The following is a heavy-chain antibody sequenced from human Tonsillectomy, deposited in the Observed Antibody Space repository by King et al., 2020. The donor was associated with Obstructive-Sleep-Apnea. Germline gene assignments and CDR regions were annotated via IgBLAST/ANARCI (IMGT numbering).Heavy chain of an antibody. J-gene: IGHJ4*02. D-gene: IGHD6-6*01. V-gene: IGHV3-48*04. Sequence: QLVQSGGGLVQPGGSLRLSCAASGFTFSSYSMNWVRQAPGKGLEWVSYISSSSSTIYYADSVKGRFTISRDNAKNSLYLQMNSLRAEDTAVYYWARQYSSSLYYFDYWGQGTLVTVSS. CDR1: GFTFSSYS. CDR3: ARQYSSSLYYFDY. CDR2: ISSSSSTI.